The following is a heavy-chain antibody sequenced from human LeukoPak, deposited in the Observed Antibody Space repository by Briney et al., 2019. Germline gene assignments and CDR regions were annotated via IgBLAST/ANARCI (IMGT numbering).Heavy chain of an antibody. CDR2: IIIVVGTT. CDR3: ARARLSSGWSPPFDY. Sequence: PGGSLRLSCAASGLTFSNYAMSWVRQAPGKGLEWVSGIIIVVGTTYYADSVKGRFTIFRDNSKNTLYLQMNSLRAEDTAVYYCARARLSSGWSPPFDYWGQGTLVTVSS. D-gene: IGHD6-19*01. J-gene: IGHJ4*02. CDR1: GLTFSNYA. V-gene: IGHV3-23*01.